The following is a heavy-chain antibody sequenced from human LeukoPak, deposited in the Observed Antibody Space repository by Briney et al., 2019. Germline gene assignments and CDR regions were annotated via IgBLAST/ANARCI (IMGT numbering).Heavy chain of an antibody. D-gene: IGHD1-26*01. V-gene: IGHV1-69*13. J-gene: IGHJ4*02. CDR1: GYTFTGYY. CDR2: IIPIFGTA. CDR3: ARGGAGGRRLVGATGYFDY. Sequence: ASVKVSCKASGYTFTGYYMHWVRQAPGQGLEWMGGIIPIFGTANYAQKFQGRVTITADESTSTAYMELSSLRSEDTAVYYCARGGAGGRRLVGATGYFDYWGQGTLVTVSS.